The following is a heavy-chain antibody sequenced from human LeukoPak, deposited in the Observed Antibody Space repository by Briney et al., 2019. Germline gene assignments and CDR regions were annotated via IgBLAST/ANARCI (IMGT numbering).Heavy chain of an antibody. D-gene: IGHD3-16*02. CDR3: VRGPNYVRGSYRYFDY. CDR2: IYYSGST. Sequence: PSETLSLTCTVSGASISSGDYYWSWIRQPPGKGLEWIGNIYYSGSTYYNPSLPSLKSRLTISVDTSKYQFSLRLTSVTAADTAVYFCVRGPNYVRGSYRYFDYWGQGSLVTVSS. V-gene: IGHV4-30-4*01. CDR1: GASISSGDYY. J-gene: IGHJ4*02.